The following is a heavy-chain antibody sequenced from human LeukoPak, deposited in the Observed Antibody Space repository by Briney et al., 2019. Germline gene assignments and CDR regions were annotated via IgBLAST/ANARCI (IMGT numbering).Heavy chain of an antibody. CDR1: GFTFSSSW. J-gene: IGHJ4*02. V-gene: IGHV3-73*01. Sequence: HPGGSLRLSCVASGFTFSSSWMNWVRQASGKGLEWVGRIRSKANSYATAYAASVKGRFTISRDDSKNTAYLQMNSLKTEDTAVYYCTRHGNSGDYWGQGTLVTVSS. CDR3: TRHGNSGDY. D-gene: IGHD1-7*01. CDR2: IRSKANSYAT.